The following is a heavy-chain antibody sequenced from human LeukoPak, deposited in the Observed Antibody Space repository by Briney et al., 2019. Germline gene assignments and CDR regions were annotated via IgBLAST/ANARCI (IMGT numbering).Heavy chain of an antibody. CDR1: GFTFSSAV. V-gene: IGHV3-30*18. CDR2: ISYDGSNK. J-gene: IGHJ4*02. CDR3: ANLATAAAAFDY. D-gene: IGHD6-13*01. Sequence: PGRSLRLSCAASGFTFSSAVMHWVRQAPGKGLEWVAVISYDGSNKYYADSVKGRFTISRDNSKNTLYLQMNSLRAEDTAVYYCANLATAAAAFDYWGQGTLVTVSS.